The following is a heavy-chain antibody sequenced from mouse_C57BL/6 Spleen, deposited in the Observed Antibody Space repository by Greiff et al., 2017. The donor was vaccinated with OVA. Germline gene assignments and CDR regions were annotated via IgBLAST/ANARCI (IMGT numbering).Heavy chain of an antibody. V-gene: IGHV1-50*01. CDR3: ARSGLTGKDFDY. CDR2: IDPSDSYT. J-gene: IGHJ2*01. CDR1: GYTFTSYW. D-gene: IGHD4-1*01. Sequence: QVQLQQSGAELVKPGASVKLSCKASGYTFTSYWMQWVKQRPGQGLEWIGEIDPSDSYTNYNQKFKGKATLTVDTSSSTAYMQLSSLTSEDSAVYYCARSGLTGKDFDYWGQGTTLTVSS.